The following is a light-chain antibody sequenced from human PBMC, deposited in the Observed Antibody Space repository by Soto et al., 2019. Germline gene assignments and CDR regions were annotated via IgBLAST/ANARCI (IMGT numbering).Light chain of an antibody. V-gene: IGKV3-20*01. CDR1: QSVGSSY. J-gene: IGKJ2*01. Sequence: EIVVTQSPGTLSLSPGERATLSCRASQSVGSSYLAWYQQKPGQAPRLLIYGASSRATGIPDRVSGSGSGSDFTLTISRLEPEDFAVYYCQHYGSSPYTFGQGTKLEIK. CDR2: GAS. CDR3: QHYGSSPYT.